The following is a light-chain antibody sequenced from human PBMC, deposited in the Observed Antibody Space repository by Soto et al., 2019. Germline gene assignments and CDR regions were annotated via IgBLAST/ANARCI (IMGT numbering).Light chain of an antibody. CDR3: QQYGSSSFT. CDR2: SAS. V-gene: IGKV3-20*01. J-gene: IGKJ2*01. CDR1: QSVSVSS. Sequence: EIVLTQSPGTLSLSPGERATLSCTASQSVSVSSLAWYQQKPGQAPRLLIYSASSRATGIPDRFSGSGSGTDFTLTISRLEPEDFAVYYCQQYGSSSFTFGQGTNLEIK.